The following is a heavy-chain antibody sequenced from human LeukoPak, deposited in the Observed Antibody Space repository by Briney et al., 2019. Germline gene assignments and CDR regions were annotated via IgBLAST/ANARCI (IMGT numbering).Heavy chain of an antibody. D-gene: IGHD3-10*01. Sequence: GGSLRLSCAASGFTFSNAWMSWVRQAPGNGLEWVGRIKSKTDGGTTDYAAPVKGRFTISRDDSKNTLYLQMNSLKTEDTAVYYRTTVMVQGVITCHYWGQGTLVTVSS. CDR1: GFTFSNAW. J-gene: IGHJ4*02. V-gene: IGHV3-15*01. CDR2: IKSKTDGGTT. CDR3: TTVMVQGVITCHY.